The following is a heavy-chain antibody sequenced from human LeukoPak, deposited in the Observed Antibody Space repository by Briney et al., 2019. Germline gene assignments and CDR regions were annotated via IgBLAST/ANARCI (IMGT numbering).Heavy chain of an antibody. J-gene: IGHJ6*04. CDR2: ISYDGNNK. D-gene: IGHD2-15*01. V-gene: IGHV3-30*04. CDR1: GFTFSNYA. CDR3: ARDRDRDIIGDGMDV. Sequence: PGGSLRLSCAASGFTFSNYAMYWVRRAPVKGLEWVAVISYDGNNKHNADSVNARFTISRDNSKNMSYLQVNSLRPEDTAVYLCARDRDRDIIGDGMDVWGKGTTVTVSS.